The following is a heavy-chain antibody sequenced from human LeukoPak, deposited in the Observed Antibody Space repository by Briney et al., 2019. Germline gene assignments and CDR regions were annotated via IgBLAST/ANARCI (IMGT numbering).Heavy chain of an antibody. CDR3: AREGYYDFWSGYYGNWFDP. Sequence: SETLSLTCTVSGGSISSYYWSWIRQPAGKGLEWIGRIYTSGSTNYNPSLKSRVTMSVDTPKNQFSLKLSSVTAADTAVYYCAREGYYDFWSGYYGNWFDPWGQGTLVTVSS. V-gene: IGHV4-4*07. CDR2: IYTSGST. D-gene: IGHD3-3*01. CDR1: GGSISSYY. J-gene: IGHJ5*02.